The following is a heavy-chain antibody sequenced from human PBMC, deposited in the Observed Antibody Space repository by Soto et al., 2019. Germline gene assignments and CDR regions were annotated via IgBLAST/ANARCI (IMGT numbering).Heavy chain of an antibody. Sequence: PGESLKISCNGSGYSFTSYWISWVRQMPGKGLEWMGRIDPSDSYTNYSPSFQGHVTISADKSISTAYLQWSSLKASDTAMYYCARHGGAYYYDSSGYFLDYWGQGTLVTVSS. D-gene: IGHD3-22*01. CDR2: IDPSDSYT. CDR1: GYSFTSYW. V-gene: IGHV5-10-1*01. J-gene: IGHJ4*02. CDR3: ARHGGAYYYDSSGYFLDY.